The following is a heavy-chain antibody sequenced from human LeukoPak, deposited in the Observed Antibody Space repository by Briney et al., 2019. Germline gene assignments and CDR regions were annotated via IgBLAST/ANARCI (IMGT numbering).Heavy chain of an antibody. CDR1: GFTFNTYT. D-gene: IGHD3-16*01. V-gene: IGHV3-21*01. CDR2: ITASSTAI. J-gene: IGHJ4*02. Sequence: GGSLRLSCAASGFTFNTYTMNWVRQAPGKGLEWVSSITASSTAIYSADSVKGRFTISRDNAKNFLYLQMNSLRAEDTAVYYCARDLDYDYVWGSPLYWGQGTLVTVSS. CDR3: ARDLDYDYVWGSPLY.